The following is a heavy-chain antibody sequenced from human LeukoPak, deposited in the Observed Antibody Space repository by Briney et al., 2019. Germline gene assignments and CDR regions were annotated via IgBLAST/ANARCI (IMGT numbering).Heavy chain of an antibody. V-gene: IGHV1-18*01. D-gene: IGHD6-6*01. CDR3: ARALFSSIDY. CDR2: ISTYNGNT. Sequence: ASVKVSCKASGYTFTSYGISWVRQAPGQGLEWMGWISTYNGNTNYAQNLQGRVTMTKDTSTSTAYMELRSLRSEDTAVYYCARALFSSIDYWGQGTLVTVSS. J-gene: IGHJ4*02. CDR1: GYTFTSYG.